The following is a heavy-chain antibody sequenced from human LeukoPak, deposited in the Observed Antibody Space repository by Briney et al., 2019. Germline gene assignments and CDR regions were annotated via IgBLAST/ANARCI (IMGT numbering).Heavy chain of an antibody. CDR1: GFTFSSYG. CDR2: ISYDGSNK. J-gene: IGHJ6*02. D-gene: IGHD1-26*01. CDR3: AEDLLGGDSGSYYEVGELGMDV. Sequence: GGSLRLSCAVSGFTFSSYGMHWVRQAPGKGLEWVAVISYDGSNKYYADSVKGRFTISRGKSKNTLYLQMNSLRAEDTAVYYWAEDLLGGDSGSYYEVGELGMDVWGQGTTVTVSS. V-gene: IGHV3-30*18.